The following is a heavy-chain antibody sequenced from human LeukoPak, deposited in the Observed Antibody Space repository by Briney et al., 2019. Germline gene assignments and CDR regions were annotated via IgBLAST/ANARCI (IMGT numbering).Heavy chain of an antibody. CDR3: AGVVAVVPAAGNYYYGLDV. J-gene: IGHJ6*02. Sequence: SETLSLTCAVYGGSFSGYYWSWIRQPPGKGREWVGEINHNGSTNYNPSLQSRLIISVDTSKNQFSLKLSSVTAADTAVYYCAGVVAVVPAAGNYYYGLDVWGQGTTVTVSS. CDR1: GGSFSGYY. CDR2: INHNGST. V-gene: IGHV4-34*01. D-gene: IGHD2-2*01.